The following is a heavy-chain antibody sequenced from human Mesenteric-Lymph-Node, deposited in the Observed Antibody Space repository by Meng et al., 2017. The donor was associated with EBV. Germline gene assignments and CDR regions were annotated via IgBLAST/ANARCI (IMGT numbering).Heavy chain of an antibody. CDR2: ILGSGGST. D-gene: IGHD4-17*01. CDR1: GFTFSNYG. V-gene: IGHV3-23*04. Sequence: EGQLVECGGCLVPPGGSLRLSCAASGFTFSNYGMSWVRQAPGKGLEWVSAILGSGGSTNYADSVKGRFTISRDNSKNTLYLQMNSLRAEDTAVYYCAKIKTDYGDFTFDYWGQGTLVTVSS. CDR3: AKIKTDYGDFTFDY. J-gene: IGHJ4*02.